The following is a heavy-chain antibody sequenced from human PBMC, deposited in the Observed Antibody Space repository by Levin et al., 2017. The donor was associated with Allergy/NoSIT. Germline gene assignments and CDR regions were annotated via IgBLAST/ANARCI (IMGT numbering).Heavy chain of an antibody. CDR2: ISWNSGSI. Sequence: GGSLRLSCAASGFTFDDYAMHWVRQAPGKGLEWVSGISWNSGSIGYADSVKGRFTISRDNAKNSLYLQMNSLRAEDTALYYCAKANIPRNYWYFDLWGRGTLVTVSS. D-gene: IGHD1-14*01. CDR1: GFTFDDYA. CDR3: AKANIPRNYWYFDL. V-gene: IGHV3-9*01. J-gene: IGHJ2*01.